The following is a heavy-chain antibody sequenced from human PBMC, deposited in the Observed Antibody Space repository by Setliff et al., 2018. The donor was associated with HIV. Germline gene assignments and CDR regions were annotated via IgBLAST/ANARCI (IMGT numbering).Heavy chain of an antibody. J-gene: IGHJ3*01. CDR1: GYTFTGYY. CDR2: INPHSGGT. Sequence: ASVKVSCKASGYTFTGYYVYWVRQAPGQGLEWMGWINPHSGGTNYAQKFQGRVTMTRDTSISTASMELSRLRSDDTAVYYCARGAYYYDTSGYPRDPFDLWGQGTMVTVSS. D-gene: IGHD3-22*01. CDR3: ARGAYYYDTSGYPRDPFDL. V-gene: IGHV1-2*02.